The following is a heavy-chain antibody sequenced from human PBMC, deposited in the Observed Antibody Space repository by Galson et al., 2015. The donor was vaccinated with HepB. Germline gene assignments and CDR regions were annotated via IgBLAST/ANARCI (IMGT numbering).Heavy chain of an antibody. CDR3: AKGPVGYYYDSRGFYPYFFDA. V-gene: IGHV3-23*01. Sequence: SLRLSCAASGFTFRSYAMSWVRQTPRKGLEWVSGISAGGGSTYYADSVKGRFTISREDSKNTLYLQMNGLRVEDTAIYYCAKGPVGYYYDSRGFYPYFFDAWGQGTLVTVSS. CDR1: GFTFRSYA. J-gene: IGHJ4*02. CDR2: ISAGGGST. D-gene: IGHD3-22*01.